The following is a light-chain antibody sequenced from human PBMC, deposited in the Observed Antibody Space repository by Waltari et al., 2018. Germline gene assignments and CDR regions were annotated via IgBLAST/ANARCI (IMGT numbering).Light chain of an antibody. CDR1: QSIGTY. CDR3: QQTYSMPAT. CDR2: AAS. J-gene: IGKJ4*01. Sequence: DIQMTQSPASLSASLRDRVIITCRASQSIGTYVNWYQRKPGEAPELLIHAASSLQSGVPSRFSGSGSGTDFTLTISSLKPEDFATYYCQQTYSMPATFGGGTKVEIK. V-gene: IGKV1-39*01.